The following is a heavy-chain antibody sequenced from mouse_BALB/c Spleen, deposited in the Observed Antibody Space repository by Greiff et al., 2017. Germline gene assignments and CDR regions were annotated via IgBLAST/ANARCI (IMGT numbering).Heavy chain of an antibody. V-gene: IGHV5-9*03. CDR3: ARDYRYDGYWYFDV. CDR2: ISSGGGNT. Sequence: EVQRVESGGGLVKPGGSLKLSCAASGFTFSSYTMSWVRQTPEKRLEWVATISSGGGNTYYPDSVKGRFTISRDNAKNNLYLQMSSLRSEDTALYYCARDYRYDGYWYFDVWGAGTTVTVSS. D-gene: IGHD2-14*01. CDR1: GFTFSSYT. J-gene: IGHJ1*01.